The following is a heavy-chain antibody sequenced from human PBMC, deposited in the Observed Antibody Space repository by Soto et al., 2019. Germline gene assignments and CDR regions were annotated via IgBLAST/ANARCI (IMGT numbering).Heavy chain of an antibody. CDR2: FYYGASD. J-gene: IGHJ4*02. V-gene: IGHV4-59*02. Sequence: SETLSLTFSVSGGSVSSYFWSWIRQPPGKGLEWIGFFYYGASDEYNPSLKSRAAISVDTSKNQFSLKLNSVTAADTAVYYCARAPRRDGYNFFDFWGQGTLVTVPQ. CDR3: ARAPRRDGYNFFDF. D-gene: IGHD5-12*01. CDR1: GGSVSSYF.